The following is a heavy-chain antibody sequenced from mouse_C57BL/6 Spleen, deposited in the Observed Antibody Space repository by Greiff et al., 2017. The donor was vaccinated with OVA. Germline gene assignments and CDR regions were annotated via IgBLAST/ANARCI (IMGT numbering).Heavy chain of an antibody. D-gene: IGHD1-1*01. J-gene: IGHJ2*01. V-gene: IGHV1-81*01. CDR3: ARGALGITELLRSYYFDY. Sequence: QVQLQQSGAELARPGASVKLSCKASGYTFTSYGISWVKQRTGQGLEWIGEIYPRSGNTYYNEKFKGKATLTADKSSSTAYMELRSLTSEDSAVYFCARGALGITELLRSYYFDYWGQGTTLTVSS. CDR2: IYPRSGNT. CDR1: GYTFTSYG.